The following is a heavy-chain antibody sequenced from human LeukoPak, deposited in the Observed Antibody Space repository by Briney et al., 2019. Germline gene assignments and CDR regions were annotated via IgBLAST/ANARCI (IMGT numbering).Heavy chain of an antibody. CDR1: GFTFSSYS. D-gene: IGHD3-3*01. J-gene: IGHJ4*02. Sequence: GGSLRLSCAASGFTFSSYSMNWVRQAPGKGLEWVSYISSSSSTIYYADPVKGRFTISRDNAKNSLYLQMNSLRDEDTAVYYCARDPRKHHYDFWSGYWDYWGQGTLVTVSS. V-gene: IGHV3-48*02. CDR3: ARDPRKHHYDFWSGYWDY. CDR2: ISSSSSTI.